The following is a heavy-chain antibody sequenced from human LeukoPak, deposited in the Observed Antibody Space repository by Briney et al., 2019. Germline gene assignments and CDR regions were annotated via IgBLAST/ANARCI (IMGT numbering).Heavy chain of an antibody. CDR3: ARDTMVRGVIMFWFDP. J-gene: IGHJ5*02. CDR2: IYYSGST. Sequence: SETLSLTCTVSGGSISSGGYYWSWIRQHPGKGLEWIGYIYYSGSTYYNPSLKSRVTMSVDTSKNQFSLKLSSVTAADTAVYYCARDTMVRGVIMFWFDPWGQGTLVTVSS. V-gene: IGHV4-31*03. CDR1: GGSISSGGYY. D-gene: IGHD3-10*01.